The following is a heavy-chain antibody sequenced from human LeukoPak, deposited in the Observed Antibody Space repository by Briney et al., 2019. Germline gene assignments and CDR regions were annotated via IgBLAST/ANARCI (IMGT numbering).Heavy chain of an antibody. Sequence: SETLSLTCTVSGGSISSYYWSWIRQPPGKGLEWIGYIYYSGSTNYNPSLKSRVTISVDTSKNQFSLKPSSVTAADTAVYYCARQCSGGSCYYYFDYWSQGTLVTVSS. CDR3: ARQCSGGSCYYYFDY. J-gene: IGHJ4*02. CDR1: GGSISSYY. D-gene: IGHD2-15*01. V-gene: IGHV4-59*08. CDR2: IYYSGST.